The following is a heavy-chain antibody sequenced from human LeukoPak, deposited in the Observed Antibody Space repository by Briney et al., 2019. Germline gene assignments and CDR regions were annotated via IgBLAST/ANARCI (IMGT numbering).Heavy chain of an antibody. D-gene: IGHD3-16*01. CDR2: ISASGGST. CDR3: AKGYYDYVWGSYYFDY. Sequence: GGSLRLSCAASGFTFSSYAMSWVRKAPGKGLEWVSAISASGGSTYYADSVKGRFTISRDNSRDTLYLQMNSLRAEDTAVYYCAKGYYDYVWGSYYFDYWGQGTLVTVSS. CDR1: GFTFSSYA. V-gene: IGHV3-23*01. J-gene: IGHJ4*02.